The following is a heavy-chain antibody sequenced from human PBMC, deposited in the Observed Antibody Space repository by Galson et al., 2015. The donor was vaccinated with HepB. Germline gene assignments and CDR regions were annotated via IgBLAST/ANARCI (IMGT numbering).Heavy chain of an antibody. D-gene: IGHD6-13*01. Sequence: SLRLSCAASGFTFSSYAMSWVRQAPGKGLEWVSAISGSGGSTYYADSVKGRFTISRDNSKNTLYLQMNSLRAEDTAVYYCAKDLGAARYSSSWSADYWGQGTLATVSS. CDR2: ISGSGGST. V-gene: IGHV3-23*01. J-gene: IGHJ4*02. CDR3: AKDLGAARYSSSWSADY. CDR1: GFTFSSYA.